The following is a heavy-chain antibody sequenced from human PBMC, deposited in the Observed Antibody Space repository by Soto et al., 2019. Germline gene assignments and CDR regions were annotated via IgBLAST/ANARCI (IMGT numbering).Heavy chain of an antibody. D-gene: IGHD3-3*01. J-gene: IGHJ4*02. CDR2: IIPIFGTA. CDR1: GGTFSSYA. CDR3: ARESPTFGVVIIEGPFDY. Sequence: SVKVSCKASGGTFSSYAISWVRQAPGQGLEWMGGIIPIFGTANYAQKFQGRVTITADESTSTAYMELSSMRSEDTAVYYCARESPTFGVVIIEGPFDYWGQGTLVSVSS. V-gene: IGHV1-69*13.